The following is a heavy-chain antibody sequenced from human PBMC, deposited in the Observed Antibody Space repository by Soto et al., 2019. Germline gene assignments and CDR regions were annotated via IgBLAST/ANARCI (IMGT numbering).Heavy chain of an antibody. Sequence: SETLSLTCAVYGGSFSDYYWTWIRQPPGKGLEWIGEINHSGSTNYNPSLKSRVTISVHTSKNQFSLKLSSVTAADTSVYYCARGRVGATNWNWFAPWGQGTLVTVSS. CDR3: ARGRVGATNWNWFAP. CDR2: INHSGST. V-gene: IGHV4-34*01. CDR1: GGSFSDYY. J-gene: IGHJ5*02. D-gene: IGHD1-26*01.